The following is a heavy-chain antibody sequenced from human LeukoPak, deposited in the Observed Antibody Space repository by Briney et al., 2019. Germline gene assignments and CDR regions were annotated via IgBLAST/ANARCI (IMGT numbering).Heavy chain of an antibody. CDR1: GGTFSSYA. CDR2: IIPIFGTA. D-gene: IGHD3-10*01. Sequence: SVKVSCKASGGTFSSYAISWVRQAPGQGLEWMGGIIPIFGTANYAQKFQGRVTITADESTSTAYMELSSLRSEDTAVYYCARVFGELNYYYYYYMDVWGKGTTVTISS. J-gene: IGHJ6*03. V-gene: IGHV1-69*13. CDR3: ARVFGELNYYYYYYMDV.